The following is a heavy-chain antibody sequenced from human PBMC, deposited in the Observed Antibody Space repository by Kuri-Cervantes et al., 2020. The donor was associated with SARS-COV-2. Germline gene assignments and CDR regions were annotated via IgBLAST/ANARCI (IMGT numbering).Heavy chain of an antibody. J-gene: IGHJ6*03. CDR3: ARDKQLYSRNYYYYYYMDV. V-gene: IGHV4-34*01. D-gene: IGHD3-16*02. Sequence: SETLSLTCAVYGGSFSGYYWSWIRQPPGKGLEWIGEINHSGSTNYNPSLKSRVTISVDASKNQFSLKLSSVTAADTAVYYCARDKQLYSRNYYYYYYMDVWGKGTTVTVSS. CDR1: GGSFSGYY. CDR2: INHSGST.